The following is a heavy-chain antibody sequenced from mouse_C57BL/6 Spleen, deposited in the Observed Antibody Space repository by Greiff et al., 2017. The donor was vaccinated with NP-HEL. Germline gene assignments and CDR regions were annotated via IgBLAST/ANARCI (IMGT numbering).Heavy chain of an antibody. J-gene: IGHJ1*03. Sequence: VQLQQSGPELVKPGASVKLSCKASGYTFTSYDINWVKQRPGQGLEWIGWIYPRDGSTKYNEKFKGKATLTVDTSSSTAYMELHSLTSEDSAVYFCARDDYGSSYGYWYFDVWGTGTTVTVSS. CDR2: IYPRDGST. D-gene: IGHD1-1*01. V-gene: IGHV1-85*01. CDR1: GYTFTSYD. CDR3: ARDDYGSSYGYWYFDV.